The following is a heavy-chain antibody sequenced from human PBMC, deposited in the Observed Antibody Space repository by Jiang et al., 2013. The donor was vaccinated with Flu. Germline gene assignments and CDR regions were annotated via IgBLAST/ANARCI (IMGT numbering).Heavy chain of an antibody. CDR1: GGTINSLA. J-gene: IGHJ3*01. Sequence: SGAEVKKPGSSVKVSCAASGGTINSLAISWVRQAPGQGPEWLGGVIPIFATPYYAQRFQGRVTITADKSTGTSYMELNSLRSEDTAIYYCARALTQYDAFDVWGQGTMVSVSP. CDR2: VIPIFATP. CDR3: ARALTQYDAFDV. D-gene: IGHD5-24*01. V-gene: IGHV1-69*06.